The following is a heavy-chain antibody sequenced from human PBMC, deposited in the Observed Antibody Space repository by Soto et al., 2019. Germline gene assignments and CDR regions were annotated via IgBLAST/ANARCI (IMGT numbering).Heavy chain of an antibody. CDR2: ILSKGSGGTT. CDR1: GFIFNSAW. J-gene: IGHJ4*02. Sequence: EVQLVESGGGLVKPGGSLRLSCAASGFIFNSAWMSWVRQAPGKGLDWVGRILSKGSGGTTQYAASVKGRFTISRDDSSNTLFLQMNSLRTEDTAVYYCAADLPVEEASLDYWGQGTLVTVSS. D-gene: IGHD6-19*01. CDR3: AADLPVEEASLDY. V-gene: IGHV3-15*01.